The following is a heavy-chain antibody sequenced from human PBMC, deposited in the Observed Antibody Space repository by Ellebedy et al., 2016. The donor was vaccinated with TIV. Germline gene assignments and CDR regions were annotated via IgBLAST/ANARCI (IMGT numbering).Heavy chain of an antibody. V-gene: IGHV4-59*01. J-gene: IGHJ4*02. Sequence: SETLSLTCTVSGGSIRSYYWSWIRQPPGKGLEWIGYIYYSGSTNYNPSLKSRVTISVDTSKNQFSLKLSSVTAADTAVYYCARGRLVQRVNFDYWGQGTLVTVSS. CDR3: ARGRLVQRVNFDY. CDR2: IYYSGST. CDR1: GGSIRSYY. D-gene: IGHD3-9*01.